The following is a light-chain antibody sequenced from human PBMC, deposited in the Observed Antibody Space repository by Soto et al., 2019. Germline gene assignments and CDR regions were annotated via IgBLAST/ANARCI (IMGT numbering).Light chain of an antibody. CDR3: GTWDSSLSAAVV. V-gene: IGLV1-51*01. CDR2: DNN. J-gene: IGLJ2*01. Sequence: QSVLTQPPSVSAAPGQKVTISCSGSSSNIGNNYVSWYQQLPGTVPKLLIYDNNKRPSGIPDRFSGSKSGTSATLGITGLQTGDEADYYCGTWDSSLSAAVVFGGGTKLTVL. CDR1: SSNIGNNY.